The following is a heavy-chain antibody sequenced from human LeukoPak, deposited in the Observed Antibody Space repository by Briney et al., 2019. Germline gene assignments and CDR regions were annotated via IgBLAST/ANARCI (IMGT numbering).Heavy chain of an antibody. CDR3: AGHYDSSGSYYRFDHYFDY. Sequence: SETLSLTCTVSGGSISSSSYYWGWIRQPPGRGLEWIESISDNGSTYYNPSLQSRVTISVDTSKNQFSLKLSSVTAADTAVYYCAGHYDSSGSYYRFDHYFDYWGQGTLVTVSS. CDR1: GGSISSSSYY. D-gene: IGHD3-22*01. CDR2: ISDNGST. J-gene: IGHJ4*02. V-gene: IGHV4-39*01.